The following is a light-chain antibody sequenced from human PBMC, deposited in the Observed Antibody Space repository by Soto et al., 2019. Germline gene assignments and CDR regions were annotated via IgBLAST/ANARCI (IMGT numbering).Light chain of an antibody. V-gene: IGLV8-61*01. J-gene: IGLJ3*02. CDR3: LLYMGSGLGV. CDR1: SGSVSTSYY. CDR2: NTN. Sequence: QTVVTQEPSFSVSPGGTVTLTCALSSGSVSTSYYPSWYQQTPGQAPRTLIYNTNTRSSGVPDRFSGSILENKAALTITGAQADDESDYYCLLYMGSGLGVFGGGTKLTVL.